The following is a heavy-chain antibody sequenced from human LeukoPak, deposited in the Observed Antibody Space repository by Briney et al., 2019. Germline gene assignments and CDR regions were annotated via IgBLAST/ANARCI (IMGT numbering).Heavy chain of an antibody. CDR3: AKGVSTRPLYYFDY. CDR2: ISASGAST. V-gene: IGHV3-23*01. CDR1: GFTFSRYA. Sequence: GGSLRLSCAASGFTFSRYAMNWVRQAPGKGLEWVSVISASGASTYNADSVKGLFTISRDNSKNTLYLQMNSLRVEDTALYFGAKGVSTRPLYYFDYWGQGTLVTVSS. D-gene: IGHD6-6*01. J-gene: IGHJ4*02.